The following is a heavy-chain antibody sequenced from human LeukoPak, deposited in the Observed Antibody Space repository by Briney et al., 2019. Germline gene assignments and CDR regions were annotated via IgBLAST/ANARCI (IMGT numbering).Heavy chain of an antibody. J-gene: IGHJ5*02. Sequence: SETLSLTCTVSGGSISSYYWSWIRQPPGKGLEWIGYIYYSGSTNYNPSLKSRVTISVDTSKNQFSLNLTSVTAEDTAVYYCANLGYCSSTSCSLDPWGQGTLVTVSS. V-gene: IGHV4-59*01. CDR1: GGSISSYY. D-gene: IGHD2-2*01. CDR3: ANLGYCSSTSCSLDP. CDR2: IYYSGST.